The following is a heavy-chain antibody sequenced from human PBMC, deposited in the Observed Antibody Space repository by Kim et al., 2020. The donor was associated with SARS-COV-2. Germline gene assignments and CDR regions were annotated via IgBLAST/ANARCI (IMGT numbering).Heavy chain of an antibody. J-gene: IGHJ4*02. CDR2: INAGNGNT. V-gene: IGHV1-3*01. D-gene: IGHD3-22*01. Sequence: ASVKVSCKASGYTFTSYAMHWVRQAPGQRLEWMGWINAGNGNTKYSQKFQGRVTITRDTSASTAYMELSSLRSEDTAVYYCARDYDSSGTFDYWGQGTLVTVSS. CDR1: GYTFTSYA. CDR3: ARDYDSSGTFDY.